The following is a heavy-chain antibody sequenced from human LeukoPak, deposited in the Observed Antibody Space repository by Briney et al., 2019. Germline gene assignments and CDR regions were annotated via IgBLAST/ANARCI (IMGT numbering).Heavy chain of an antibody. CDR2: ISYDGSNK. V-gene: IGHV3-30-3*01. Sequence: WVAVISYDGSNKYYADSVKGRFTISRDNSKNTLYLQMNSLRAEDTAVYYCARDRGYGDLIYWGQGTLVTVSS. D-gene: IGHD4-17*01. J-gene: IGHJ4*02. CDR3: ARDRGYGDLIY.